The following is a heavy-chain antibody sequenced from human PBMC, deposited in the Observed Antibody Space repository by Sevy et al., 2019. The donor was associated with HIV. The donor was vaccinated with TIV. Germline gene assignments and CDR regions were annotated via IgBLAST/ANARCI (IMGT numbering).Heavy chain of an antibody. D-gene: IGHD1-26*01. J-gene: IGHJ4*02. CDR3: AKVADYYYDVYYFDY. CDR1: GFTFSSYG. Sequence: GGSLRLSCAASGFTFSSYGMHWVRQTPGKGLEWVAFIRYDGSNKYYAESVKGRFTISRDNSKNTLYLQMNSLRAEDTAVYYCAKVADYYYDVYYFDYWGQGTLVTVSS. CDR2: IRYDGSNK. V-gene: IGHV3-30*02.